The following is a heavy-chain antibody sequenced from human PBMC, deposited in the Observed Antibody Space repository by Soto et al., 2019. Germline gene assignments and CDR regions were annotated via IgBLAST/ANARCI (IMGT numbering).Heavy chain of an antibody. CDR3: ARSSITMVRGVIISAFDI. J-gene: IGHJ3*02. Sequence: GGSLRLSCAASGFTFSSYEMNWVRQAPGKGLEWVSYISSSGSTIYYADSVKGRFTISSDNTKNSLYLQMNSLRAEDTAVYYCARSSITMVRGVIISAFDIWGQGTMVTVSS. V-gene: IGHV3-48*03. D-gene: IGHD3-10*01. CDR1: GFTFSSYE. CDR2: ISSSGSTI.